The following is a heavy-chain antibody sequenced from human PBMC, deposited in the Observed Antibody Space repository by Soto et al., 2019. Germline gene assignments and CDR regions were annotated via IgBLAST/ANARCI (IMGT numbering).Heavy chain of an antibody. CDR3: ASVRLGVTTRLFDY. D-gene: IGHD6-25*01. J-gene: IGHJ4*02. V-gene: IGHV3-72*01. CDR2: IKNIANSYTN. Sequence: EVQLVESGGGLVQPGGSLRLSCAASGFTFSDHYMDWVRQAPGKGLEWVGHIKNIANSYTNEYAASGKGRFTISRDASKNSLDLQMNSMKTEDTAVYYCASVRLGVTTRLFDYGGQGTLVTDAS. CDR1: GFTFSDHY.